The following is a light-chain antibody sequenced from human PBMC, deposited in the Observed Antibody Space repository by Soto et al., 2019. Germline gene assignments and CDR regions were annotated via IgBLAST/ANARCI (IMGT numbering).Light chain of an antibody. J-gene: IGLJ1*01. CDR2: DVS. V-gene: IGLV2-11*01. Sequence: QSALTQPRSVSGSPGQSVTISCTGTSSDVGGYNYVSWYQQHPGKAPKLMIYDVSVRPSGVPDRFSGSKSGNTASLTISGLQAEDEADYYCCSYAGSYTYVFGTGTKLTVL. CDR3: CSYAGSYTYV. CDR1: SSDVGGYNY.